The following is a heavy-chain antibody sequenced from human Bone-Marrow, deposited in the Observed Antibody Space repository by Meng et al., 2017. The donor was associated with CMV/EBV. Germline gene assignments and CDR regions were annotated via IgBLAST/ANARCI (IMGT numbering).Heavy chain of an antibody. V-gene: IGHV4-34*01. Sequence: ESLKISCAASGFTVSSNYMSWVRQPPGKGLEWIGEINHSGSTNYNPSLKSRVTISVDTSKNQFSLKLSSVTAADTAVYYCASNRVAAAGPSGMDVWGQGTTVTVSS. CDR1: GFTVSSNY. D-gene: IGHD6-13*01. J-gene: IGHJ6*02. CDR3: ASNRVAAAGPSGMDV. CDR2: INHSGST.